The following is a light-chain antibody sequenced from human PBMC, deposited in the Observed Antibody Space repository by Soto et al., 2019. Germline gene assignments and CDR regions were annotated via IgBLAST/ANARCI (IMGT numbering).Light chain of an antibody. CDR1: QSVGSNY. CDR2: GAS. Sequence: EDVLTQSPGTLSLSPGERATLSCRASQSVGSNYLAWYQQKLGQAPRLLIYGASSRATGIPDRFSGSGSGTDFTLTISRLEPEDFAVYYCQQYGSSPRALTFGGGTKVDIK. CDR3: QQYGSSPRALT. V-gene: IGKV3-20*01. J-gene: IGKJ4*01.